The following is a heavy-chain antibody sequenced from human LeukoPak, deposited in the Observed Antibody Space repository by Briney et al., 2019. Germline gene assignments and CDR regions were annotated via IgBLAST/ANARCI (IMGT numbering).Heavy chain of an antibody. Sequence: GGSLRLSCEASGFIFNNYWMSWVRQTPGEGLEWVANIKEDGSEQYYVDSVKGRFTITRDNAKNLLYLQVNSLRAEDTAVYYCAKFDVRYGYYDSSGYYAPFDYWGQGTLVTVSS. CDR3: AKFDVRYGYYDSSGYYAPFDY. D-gene: IGHD3-22*01. V-gene: IGHV3-7*03. CDR1: GFIFNNYW. J-gene: IGHJ4*02. CDR2: IKEDGSEQ.